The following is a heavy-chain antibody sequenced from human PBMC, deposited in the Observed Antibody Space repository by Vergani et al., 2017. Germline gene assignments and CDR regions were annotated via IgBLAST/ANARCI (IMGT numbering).Heavy chain of an antibody. Sequence: QVQLQESGPGLVKPSQTLSLTCTVSGGSISSGSYYWSWIRQPPGKGLEWIGYIYYSGSTNYNPSLKSRVTISVDTSKNQFSLKLSSVTAADTAVYYCAKGVEGEGAFDIWGQGTMVTVSS. J-gene: IGHJ3*02. D-gene: IGHD1-26*01. CDR2: IYYSGST. CDR3: AKGVEGEGAFDI. V-gene: IGHV4-61*01. CDR1: GGSISSGSYY.